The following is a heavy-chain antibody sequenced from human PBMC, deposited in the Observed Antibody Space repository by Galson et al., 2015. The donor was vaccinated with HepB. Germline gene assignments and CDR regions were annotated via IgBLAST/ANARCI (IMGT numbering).Heavy chain of an antibody. CDR3: ARGARVYYDFWSGYYTSWYFDL. CDR1: GFTFSSYS. D-gene: IGHD3-3*01. J-gene: IGHJ2*01. V-gene: IGHV3-21*01. CDR2: ISSSSSYI. Sequence: SLRLSCAASGFTFSSYSMNWVRQAPGKGLEWVSSISSSSSYIHYADSVKGRFTISRDNAKNSLYLQMNSLRAEDTAVYYCARGARVYYDFWSGYYTSWYFDLWGRGTLVTVSS.